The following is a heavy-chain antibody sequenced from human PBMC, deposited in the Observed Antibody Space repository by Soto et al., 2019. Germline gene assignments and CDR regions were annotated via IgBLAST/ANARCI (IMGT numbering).Heavy chain of an antibody. CDR3: ARSLGIAARYYYYYGMDV. CDR2: ISYDGSNK. V-gene: IGHV3-30-3*01. CDR1: GFTFSSYA. Sequence: GGSLRLSCAASGFTFSSYAMHWVRQAPGKGLEWVAVISYDGSNKYYADSVKGRFTISRDNSKNTLYLQMNSLRAEDTAVYYCARSLGIAARYYYYYGMDVWGQGTTVTVSS. J-gene: IGHJ6*02. D-gene: IGHD6-6*01.